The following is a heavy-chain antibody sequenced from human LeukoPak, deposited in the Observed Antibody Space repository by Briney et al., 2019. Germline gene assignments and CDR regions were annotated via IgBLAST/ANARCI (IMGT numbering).Heavy chain of an antibody. J-gene: IGHJ4*02. CDR3: ARAKGYYDSSGYYGTHFDY. Sequence: GASVKVSCKASGGTFSSYAISWVRQAPGQGLEWMGGIIPIFGTANYAQKFQGRVTITTDESTSTAYMALSSLRSEDTAVYYCARAKGYYDSSGYYGTHFDYWGQGTLVTVSS. V-gene: IGHV1-69*05. CDR1: GGTFSSYA. CDR2: IIPIFGTA. D-gene: IGHD3-22*01.